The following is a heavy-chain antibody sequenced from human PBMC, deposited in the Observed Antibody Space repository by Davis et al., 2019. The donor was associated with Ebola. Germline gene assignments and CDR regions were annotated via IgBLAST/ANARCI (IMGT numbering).Heavy chain of an antibody. D-gene: IGHD5-24*01. CDR3: AKDRERWLQFHYGMDV. J-gene: IGHJ6*02. V-gene: IGHV3-30*18. Sequence: GESLKISCAASGFTFSSYGMHWVRQAPGKGLERVAVISYDGSNKYYADSVKGRFTISRDNSKNTLYLQMNSLRAEDTAVYYCAKDRERWLQFHYGMDVWGQGTTVTVSS. CDR1: GFTFSSYG. CDR2: ISYDGSNK.